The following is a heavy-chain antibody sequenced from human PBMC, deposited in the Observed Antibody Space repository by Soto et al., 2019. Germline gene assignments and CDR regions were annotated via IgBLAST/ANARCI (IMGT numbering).Heavy chain of an antibody. Sequence: QVQLVQSGAEVKKPGASVKVSCKASGYTFTSYGISWVRQAPGQGLEWMGWISAYNGNTNYAQKLQGRVTMTTDTSTGTAYMELMSVRSDDTAVYYCARDHIVVVPAALSDYYYYYMDVWGEGTTVTVSS. CDR2: ISAYNGNT. CDR1: GYTFTSYG. J-gene: IGHJ6*03. D-gene: IGHD2-2*01. CDR3: ARDHIVVVPAALSDYYYYYMDV. V-gene: IGHV1-18*01.